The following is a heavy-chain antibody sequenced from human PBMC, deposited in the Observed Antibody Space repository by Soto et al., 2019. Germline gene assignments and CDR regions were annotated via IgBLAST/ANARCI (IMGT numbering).Heavy chain of an antibody. CDR2: IWDDGSNK. V-gene: IGHV3-33*01. D-gene: IGHD6-6*01. CDR1: GFTFSSYG. CDR3: ARGDRPDFDC. Sequence: PGGSLRLSCAASGFTFSSYGMHWVRQVPGKGLEWVAVIWDDGSNKFYGDSVKGRFTISRDNSKNTLYLQMNSLRAEDTAVYFCARGDRPDFDCWGQGTLVTVSS. J-gene: IGHJ4*02.